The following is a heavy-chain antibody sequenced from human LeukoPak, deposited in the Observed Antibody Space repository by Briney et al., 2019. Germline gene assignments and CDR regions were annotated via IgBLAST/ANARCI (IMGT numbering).Heavy chain of an antibody. CDR3: ARAGIAVAGTEWHLDL. J-gene: IGHJ2*01. D-gene: IGHD6-19*01. CDR2: ISWNSGRI. V-gene: IGHV3-9*01. Sequence: GGSLRLSCAASGFIFDEYAMPWVRQAPGKGLEWVSGISWNSGRIGYADSVKGRFTISRDNAKNSLNLQMNSLRAEDTALYYCARAGIAVAGTEWHLDLWGRGTLVTVSS. CDR1: GFIFDEYA.